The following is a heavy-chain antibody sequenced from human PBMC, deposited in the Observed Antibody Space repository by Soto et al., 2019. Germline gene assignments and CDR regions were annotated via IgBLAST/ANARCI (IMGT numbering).Heavy chain of an antibody. J-gene: IGHJ5*02. D-gene: IGHD3-22*01. V-gene: IGHV1-58*02. CDR1: GFTFTSSA. CDR2: IVVGSGNT. Sequence: GASVKVSCKASGFTFTSSAMQWVRQARGQRLEWIGWIVVGSGNTNYAQKFQERVTMTRDTSTSTVYMELSSLRSEDTAVYYCARDRGPSSGYYPYWFDPWGQGTLVTVSS. CDR3: ARDRGPSSGYYPYWFDP.